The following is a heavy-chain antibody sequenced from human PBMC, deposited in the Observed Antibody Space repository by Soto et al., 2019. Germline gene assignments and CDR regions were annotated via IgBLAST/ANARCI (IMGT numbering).Heavy chain of an antibody. Sequence: QVQLVESGGGVVQPGRSLRLSCAASGFTFSSYAMHWVRQAPGKGLEWVAVISYDGSNKYYADSVKGRFTISRDNSKNKLDLQMNSLRAEDTAVYYCARAPPRTVTTAGWYFDLWGRGTLVTVSS. CDR1: GFTFSSYA. CDR3: ARAPPRTVTTAGWYFDL. D-gene: IGHD4-4*01. CDR2: ISYDGSNK. J-gene: IGHJ2*01. V-gene: IGHV3-30-3*01.